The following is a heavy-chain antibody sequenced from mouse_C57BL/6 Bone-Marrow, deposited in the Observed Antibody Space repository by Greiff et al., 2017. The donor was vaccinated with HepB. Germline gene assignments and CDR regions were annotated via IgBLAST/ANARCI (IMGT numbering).Heavy chain of an antibody. CDR1: GFTFSSYT. J-gene: IGHJ4*01. Sequence: DVMLVESGGGLVKPGGSLKLSCAASGFTFSSYTMSWVRQTPEKRLEWVATISGGGGNTYYPDSVKGRVTISRDNAKNTMYLQMSSLRSEDTALYYCARSNLLWMDYWGQGTSVTVSS. CDR3: ARSNLLWMDY. CDR2: ISGGGGNT. V-gene: IGHV5-9*01. D-gene: IGHD2-10*01.